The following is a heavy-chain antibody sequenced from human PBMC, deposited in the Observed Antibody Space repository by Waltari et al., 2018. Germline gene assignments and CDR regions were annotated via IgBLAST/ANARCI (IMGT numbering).Heavy chain of an antibody. Sequence: EVQLVESGGGLVQPGGSLRLSCAASGITFSNYRMNWVRQAPGRGLEWVLYIGTTSSSISYVDSVKGRFTISRDNAKNSLYLQMNSLRDEDTAVYYCASPSLGSGSYWAFDIWGQGTMVTVSS. CDR2: IGTTSSSI. CDR3: ASPSLGSGSYWAFDI. V-gene: IGHV3-48*02. J-gene: IGHJ3*02. CDR1: GITFSNYR. D-gene: IGHD3-10*01.